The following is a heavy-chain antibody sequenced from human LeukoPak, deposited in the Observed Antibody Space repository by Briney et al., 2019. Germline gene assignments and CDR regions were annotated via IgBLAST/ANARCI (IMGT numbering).Heavy chain of an antibody. Sequence: ASVKVSCKASGYTFTSYDINWVRRATGQGLEWMGWMNPNSGNTGYAQKFQGRVTMTRDTSISTAYMELSRLRSDDTAVYYCARDASYYYDSSGFRYYYYMDVWGKGTTVTVSS. D-gene: IGHD3-22*01. CDR3: ARDASYYYDSSGFRYYYYMDV. J-gene: IGHJ6*03. CDR1: GYTFTSYD. CDR2: MNPNSGNT. V-gene: IGHV1-8*01.